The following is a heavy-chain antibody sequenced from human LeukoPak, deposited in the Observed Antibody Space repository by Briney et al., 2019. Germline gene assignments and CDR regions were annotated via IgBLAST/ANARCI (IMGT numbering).Heavy chain of an antibody. D-gene: IGHD6-13*01. CDR1: GYTFTSYY. Sequence: ASVKVSCKASGYTFTSYYIHWVRQAPGQGLEWMGIINPSGDSTNFAQKFQGRVTMTRDTSITTAYMELTNLRSDDTAVYYCARVTRLSWVAAVEGGWFDPWGQGTLVTVSS. V-gene: IGHV1-46*01. CDR3: ARVTRLSWVAAVEGGWFDP. J-gene: IGHJ5*02. CDR2: INPSGDST.